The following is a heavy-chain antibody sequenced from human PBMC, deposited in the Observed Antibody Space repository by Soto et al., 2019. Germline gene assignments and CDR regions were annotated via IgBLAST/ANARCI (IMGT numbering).Heavy chain of an antibody. Sequence: QPGGSLRLSCLASGFTFSDFAMAWVRHVPGRGLEWVASLDGAGGSTYYAESVRGRFSISRDNSQNTLFLQMKRLTVDDTAIYYCAAPRDEYGSGVSWFTYGMGIWGQGTTVTVSS. V-gene: IGHV3-23*01. D-gene: IGHD3-10*01. CDR3: AAPRDEYGSGVSWFTYGMGI. J-gene: IGHJ6*02. CDR2: LDGAGGST. CDR1: GFTFSDFA.